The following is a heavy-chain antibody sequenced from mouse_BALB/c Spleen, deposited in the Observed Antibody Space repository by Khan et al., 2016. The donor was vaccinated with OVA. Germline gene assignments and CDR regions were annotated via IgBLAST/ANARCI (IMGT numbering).Heavy chain of an antibody. CDR1: GYTFTSSV. J-gene: IGHJ2*01. D-gene: IGHD2-14*01. CDR3: ARNYRYDVYFDS. V-gene: IGHV1S136*01. CDR2: IYPFNDGT. Sequence: VQLQQSGPELVKPGASVKMSCTASGYTFTSSVIHWVRQKSGQGLDWIGYIYPFNDGTKYNEKFEGKATLTSDKSSSPAYMELSSLTSEDSAVYYCARNYRYDVYFDSWGQGTTLTVSS.